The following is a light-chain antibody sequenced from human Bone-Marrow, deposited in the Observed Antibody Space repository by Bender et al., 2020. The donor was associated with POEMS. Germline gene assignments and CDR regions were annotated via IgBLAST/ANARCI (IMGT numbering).Light chain of an antibody. CDR2: AVT. J-gene: IGLJ2*01. CDR3: WSYARNGNV. CDR1: SNDVGLYNY. V-gene: IGLV2-14*03. Sequence: QSALTQPASVSGSPGQSITISCTGTSNDVGLYNYVSWYQQHPGQAPKLMIYAVTIRPSGVSHRFSGSQSGNTASLIICGHQAEDEDDYYCWSYARNGNVFGGGTKLTVL.